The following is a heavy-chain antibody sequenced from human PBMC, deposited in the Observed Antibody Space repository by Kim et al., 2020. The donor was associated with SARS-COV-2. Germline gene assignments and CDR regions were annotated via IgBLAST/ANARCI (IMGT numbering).Heavy chain of an antibody. V-gene: IGHV1-18*01. CDR3: ARDLILRGVRVFDI. Sequence: ASVKVSCRASGYTFTTYGFSWVRQAPGQGLEWMGWISAYNGNTNCAQRFEGRVTMTTDTSTSTAYMELRSLRSDDTAVYYCARDLILRGVRVFDIWGQGTMVTVSS. J-gene: IGHJ3*02. CDR2: ISAYNGNT. CDR1: GYTFTTYG. D-gene: IGHD3-10*01.